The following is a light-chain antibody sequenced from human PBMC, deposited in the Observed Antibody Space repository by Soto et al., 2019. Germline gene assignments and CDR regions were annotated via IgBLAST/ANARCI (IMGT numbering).Light chain of an antibody. CDR2: DVS. J-gene: IGLJ2*01. CDR3: SSYTTTSTLVV. Sequence: QSALTQPASVSGSPGQSTTISCTGTSSDVGAYNYVSWYQQHPGTAPKLMIYDVSDRPSGVSNRFSGSKSGNTASLTISGLQAEDEADYYCSSYTTTSTLVVFGGGTKLTVL. CDR1: SSDVGAYNY. V-gene: IGLV2-14*01.